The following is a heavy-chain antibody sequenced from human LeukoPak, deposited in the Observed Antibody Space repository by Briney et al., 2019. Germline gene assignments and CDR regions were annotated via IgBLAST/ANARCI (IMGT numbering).Heavy chain of an antibody. Sequence: ASVKVSCKASGYTFTTYGISWVRQAPGQGLEWMGWISPYNGNTNYAQKLQGRVTMTRDTSTSTVYMELSSLRSEDTAVYYCAREVDDYGDYGVPPLLNYFDYWGQGTLVTVSS. J-gene: IGHJ4*02. D-gene: IGHD4-17*01. CDR2: ISPYNGNT. CDR3: AREVDDYGDYGVPPLLNYFDY. V-gene: IGHV1-18*01. CDR1: GYTFTTYG.